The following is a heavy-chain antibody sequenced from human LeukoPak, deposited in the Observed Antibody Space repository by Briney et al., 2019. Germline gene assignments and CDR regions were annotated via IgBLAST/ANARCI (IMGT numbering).Heavy chain of an antibody. Sequence: ASVKVSCKASGYTCTSYGISWVRQAPGQGLEGMGWISAYNGNTNYAQKLQGRVTMTTDTSTSTAYMELRSLRSDDTAVYYCARDPGVGATRDFDYWGQGTLVTVSS. CDR2: ISAYNGNT. CDR3: ARDPGVGATRDFDY. V-gene: IGHV1-18*01. CDR1: GYTCTSYG. D-gene: IGHD1-26*01. J-gene: IGHJ4*02.